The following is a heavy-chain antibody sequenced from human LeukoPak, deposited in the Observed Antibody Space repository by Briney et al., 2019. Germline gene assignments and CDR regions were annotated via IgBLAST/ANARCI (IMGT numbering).Heavy chain of an antibody. CDR3: TTDVTIAVAGRDAFDI. J-gene: IGHJ3*02. D-gene: IGHD6-19*01. Sequence: GGSLRLSCAASGFTFSNAWMTWVRQAPGKGLEWVGRIQSKTDGGTTDYAAPVKGRFTISRDDSKNTLYLQMNSLKTEDTAAYYCTTDVTIAVAGRDAFDIWGQGTMVTVSS. V-gene: IGHV3-15*01. CDR1: GFTFSNAW. CDR2: IQSKTDGGTT.